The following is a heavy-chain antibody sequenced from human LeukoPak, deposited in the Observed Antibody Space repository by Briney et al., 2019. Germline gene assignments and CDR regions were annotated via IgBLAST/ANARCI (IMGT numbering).Heavy chain of an antibody. D-gene: IGHD6-19*01. CDR2: ISSSSSYT. Sequence: GGSLRLSCAASGFTFSSYSLNWVRPAPGKGLEWVSSISSSSSYTYYADSVKGRFTLSRDNDKNTLYLQMNSLRAEDTAVYYCARDSRQWLVAWYFDLWGRGTLVTVSS. J-gene: IGHJ2*01. CDR3: ARDSRQWLVAWYFDL. CDR1: GFTFSSYS. V-gene: IGHV3-21*01.